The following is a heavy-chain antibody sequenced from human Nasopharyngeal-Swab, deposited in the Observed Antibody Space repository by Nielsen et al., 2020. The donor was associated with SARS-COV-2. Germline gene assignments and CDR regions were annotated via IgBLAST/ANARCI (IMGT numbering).Heavy chain of an antibody. CDR2: ISYDGSNK. J-gene: IGHJ3*02. CDR1: GFTFSSYA. CDR3: AGEPPGEGLGYSYGWGAFDI. Sequence: GESLKISCAASGFTFSSYAMHWVRQAPGKGLEWVAVISYDGSNKYYADSVKGRFTISRDNSKNTLYLQMNSLRAEDTAVYYCAGEPPGEGLGYSYGWGAFDIWGQGTMVTVSS. V-gene: IGHV3-30-3*01. D-gene: IGHD5-18*01.